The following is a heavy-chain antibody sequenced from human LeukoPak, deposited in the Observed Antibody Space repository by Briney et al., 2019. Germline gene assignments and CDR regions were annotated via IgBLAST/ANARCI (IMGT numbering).Heavy chain of an antibody. CDR1: GFTVSSNY. J-gene: IGHJ6*02. D-gene: IGHD6-13*01. V-gene: IGHV3-33*08. CDR3: AREHPYSSSWNIYYYYGMDV. CDR2: IWYDGGIK. Sequence: PGGSLRLSCAASGFTVSSNYMNWVRQAPGKGLEWVAIIWYDGGIKYYADSVKGRFTISRDNSKNTLYLQMNSLRAEDTAVYYCAREHPYSSSWNIYYYYGMDVWGQGTTVTVSS.